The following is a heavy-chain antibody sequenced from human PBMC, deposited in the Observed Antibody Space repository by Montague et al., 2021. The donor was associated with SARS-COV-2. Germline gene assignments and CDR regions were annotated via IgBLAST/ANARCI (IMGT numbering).Heavy chain of an antibody. CDR1: GGSFSGYY. D-gene: IGHD6-19*01. CDR2: INHSGST. Sequence: SETLSLTCAVYGGSFSGYYWSWIRQPPGKGLEWIGEINHSGSTNYNPSLKSRVTISVDTSKNQFSLKLSSVTAADTAVYYCARGSRQWLVLPPHYYYFDYWGQGTLATVSS. J-gene: IGHJ4*02. CDR3: ARGSRQWLVLPPHYYYFDY. V-gene: IGHV4-34*01.